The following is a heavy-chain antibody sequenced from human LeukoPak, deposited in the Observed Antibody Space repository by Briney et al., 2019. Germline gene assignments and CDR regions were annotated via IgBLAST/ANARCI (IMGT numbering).Heavy chain of an antibody. V-gene: IGHV3-7*01. CDR1: GFTFSSYW. Sequence: AGGSLRLSCAASGFTFSSYWMTWVRQAPGKGLEWVANIKQDGSEEYYVDSVKGRFTIPRDNAKNSLYLQMNSLRAEDTAVYYCARDGLGSAFDYWGQGTLVTVSS. J-gene: IGHJ4*02. D-gene: IGHD3/OR15-3a*01. CDR3: ARDGLGSAFDY. CDR2: IKQDGSEE.